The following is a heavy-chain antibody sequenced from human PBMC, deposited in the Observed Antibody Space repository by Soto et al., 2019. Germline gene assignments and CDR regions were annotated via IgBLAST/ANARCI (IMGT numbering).Heavy chain of an antibody. CDR1: GFTFSSYS. Sequence: GGSLRLSCAASGFTFSSYSMNWVRQAPGKGLEWVSSISSSSSYIYYADSVKGRFTISRDNAKNSLYLQMNSLRAEDTAVYYCARHHGPTTSENWFDPWGQGTLVTVSS. CDR3: ARHHGPTTSENWFDP. J-gene: IGHJ5*02. D-gene: IGHD5-12*01. V-gene: IGHV3-21*04. CDR2: ISSSSSYI.